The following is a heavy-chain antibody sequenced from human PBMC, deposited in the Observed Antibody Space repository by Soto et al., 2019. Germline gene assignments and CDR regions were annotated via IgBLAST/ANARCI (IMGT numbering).Heavy chain of an antibody. Sequence: GGSLRLSCAASGFTFSSYSMNWVRQAPGKGLEWVSSISSSSSYIYYADSVKGRFTISRDNAKNSLYLQMNSLRAEDTAVYYCARVNGGYCSTDFPSPFDYWGQGTLVTVSS. CDR2: ISSSSSYI. V-gene: IGHV3-21*01. D-gene: IGHD2-21*01. CDR1: GFTFSSYS. CDR3: ARVNGGYCSTDFPSPFDY. J-gene: IGHJ4*02.